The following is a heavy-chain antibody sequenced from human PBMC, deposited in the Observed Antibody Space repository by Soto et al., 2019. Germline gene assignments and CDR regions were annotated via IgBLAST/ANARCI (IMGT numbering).Heavy chain of an antibody. Sequence: PGESLKISCAASGFTFSSYGMHWVRQAPGKGLEWVAVISYDGSNKYYADSVKGRFTISRDNSKNTLYLQMNSLRAEDTAVYYCAKAARAYYYYYGMDVWGQGTTVTVSS. CDR3: AKAARAYYYYYGMDV. D-gene: IGHD3-10*01. J-gene: IGHJ6*02. V-gene: IGHV3-30*18. CDR2: ISYDGSNK. CDR1: GFTFSSYG.